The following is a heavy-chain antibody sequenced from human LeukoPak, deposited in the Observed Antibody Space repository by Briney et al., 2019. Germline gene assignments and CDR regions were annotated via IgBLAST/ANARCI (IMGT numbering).Heavy chain of an antibody. CDR1: GYTFTGYY. J-gene: IGHJ4*02. CDR2: INPNSGGT. D-gene: IGHD3-10*01. V-gene: IGHV1-2*02. Sequence: ASVKVSCKASGYTFTGYYMHWVRQAPGQGLEWMGWINPNSGGTNYAQKFQGRVTMTTDTSISTAYMELSRLRSDNTAVYYCARVLMVRGGYYFDYWGQGTLVTVSS. CDR3: ARVLMVRGGYYFDY.